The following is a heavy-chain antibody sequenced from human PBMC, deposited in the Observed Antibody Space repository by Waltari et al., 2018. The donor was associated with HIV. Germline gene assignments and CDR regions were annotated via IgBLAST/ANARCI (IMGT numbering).Heavy chain of an antibody. J-gene: IGHJ4*02. V-gene: IGHV3-53*01. CDR1: GFTVSSNY. Sequence: EVQLVESGGGLIQPGGSRGLSCAASGFTVSSNYMSWVRQAPGKGLGGGSGSYSGGSQYYPDSGKGRFTISRDNAKNTLYLQRNSRRAEDTAVYYCARGVENVGVITPYDYWGQGTLVTVSS. D-gene: IGHD3-22*01. CDR3: ARGVENVGVITPYDY. CDR2: SYSGGSQ.